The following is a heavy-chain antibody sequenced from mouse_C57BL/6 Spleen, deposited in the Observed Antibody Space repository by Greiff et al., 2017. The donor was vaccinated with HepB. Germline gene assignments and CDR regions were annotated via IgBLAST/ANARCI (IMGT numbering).Heavy chain of an antibody. J-gene: IGHJ4*01. CDR1: GYTFTSYW. Sequence: QVQLQQPGAELVKPGASVKLSCKASGYTFTSYWMQWVKQRPGQGLEWIGEIDPSDSYTNYNQKVKGKATFTVDTTSSTAYIQLSSLTSEDSAVYYCARRHYAMDYWGQGTSVTVSS. CDR3: ARRHYAMDY. CDR2: IDPSDSYT. V-gene: IGHV1-50*01.